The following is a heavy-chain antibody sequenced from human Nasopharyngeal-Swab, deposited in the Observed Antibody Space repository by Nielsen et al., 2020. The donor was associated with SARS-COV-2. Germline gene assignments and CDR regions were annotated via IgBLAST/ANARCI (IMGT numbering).Heavy chain of an antibody. Sequence: GESLKISCAASGSWFNNAWMTWVRQAPGKGLEWVANIKQDGSKKNYVDSVKGRFTISRDDAMNSLYLQMNSLRAEDTAVYYCATHNDYRFENWGQGTLVSVSS. D-gene: IGHD4-11*01. CDR2: IKQDGSKK. CDR1: GSWFNNAW. V-gene: IGHV3-7*05. J-gene: IGHJ4*02. CDR3: ATHNDYRFEN.